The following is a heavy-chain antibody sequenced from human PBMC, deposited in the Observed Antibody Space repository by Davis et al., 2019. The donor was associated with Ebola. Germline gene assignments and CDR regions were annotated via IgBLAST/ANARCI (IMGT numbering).Heavy chain of an antibody. V-gene: IGHV4-4*07. CDR3: ARVYSSLYFLAFDI. Sequence: SETLSLTCTVSGDSINNYYWSWIRQPAGKGLEWIGRIYSSGSTDYNASLKSRVTMSVDTSKNQIFLRLSSVTAADTAVYYCARVYSSLYFLAFDIWGQGTMVTVSS. CDR2: IYSSGST. D-gene: IGHD1-26*01. J-gene: IGHJ3*02. CDR1: GDSINNYY.